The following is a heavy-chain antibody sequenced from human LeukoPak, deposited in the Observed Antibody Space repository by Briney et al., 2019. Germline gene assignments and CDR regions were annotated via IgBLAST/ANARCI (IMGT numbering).Heavy chain of an antibody. V-gene: IGHV1-18*01. CDR3: ARDRELSPRQYFDY. Sequence: ASVKVSCKASGYTFTSYGISWVRQAPGQGLEWMGWISAYNGNTNYAQKLQGRVTMTTDTSTSTAYMELRSLGSDDTAVYYCARDRELSPRQYFDYWGQGTLVTVSS. CDR2: ISAYNGNT. J-gene: IGHJ4*02. D-gene: IGHD1-7*01. CDR1: GYTFTSYG.